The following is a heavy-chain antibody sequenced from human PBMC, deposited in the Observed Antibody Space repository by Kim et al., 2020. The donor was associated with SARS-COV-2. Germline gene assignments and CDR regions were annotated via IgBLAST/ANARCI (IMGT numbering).Heavy chain of an antibody. J-gene: IGHJ1*01. CDR1: GVSFNNAW. V-gene: IGHV3-15*01. CDR2: IISEAAGGTT. CDR3: TTDPGDAYGFGPGF. D-gene: IGHD3-16*01. Sequence: GGSLRLSCVASGVSFNNAWMSWVRQAPGKGLEWVGRIISEAAGGTTAYAAPVRGRFTISRDDSEKTAYLEMDSLKIEDTAVYYCTTDPGDAYGFGPGFWGRGTPVTVSS.